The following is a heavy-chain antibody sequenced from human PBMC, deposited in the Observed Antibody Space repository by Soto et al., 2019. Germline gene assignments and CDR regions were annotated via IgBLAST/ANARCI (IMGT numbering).Heavy chain of an antibody. D-gene: IGHD3-10*01. CDR2: INPNSGGT. CDR3: ARPYYGSSQYAFXI. V-gene: IGHV1-2*04. CDR1: GYTFTGYY. Sequence: ASVKVSCKASGYTFTGYYMHWVRQAPGQGLEWMGWINPNSGGTNYAQKFQGWVTMTRDTSISTAYMELSRLRSDDTAVYYCARPYYGSSQYAFXIWSQGTMVTVSS. J-gene: IGHJ3*02.